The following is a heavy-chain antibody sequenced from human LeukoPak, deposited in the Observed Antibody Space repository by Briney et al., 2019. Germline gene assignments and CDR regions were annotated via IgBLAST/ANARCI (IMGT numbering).Heavy chain of an antibody. V-gene: IGHV1-58*01. J-gene: IGHJ6*02. CDR3: ARDRHCANGVCHNSAGMDV. Sequence: GASVKVSCKASGFTFTSSAVQWVRQARGQRLEWIGWIVVGSGNTNYAQKFQERVTITRDMSTSTAYMELSSLRSEDTAVYYCARDRHCANGVCHNSAGMDVWGQGTTVTVSS. CDR1: GFTFTSSA. D-gene: IGHD2-8*01. CDR2: IVVGSGNT.